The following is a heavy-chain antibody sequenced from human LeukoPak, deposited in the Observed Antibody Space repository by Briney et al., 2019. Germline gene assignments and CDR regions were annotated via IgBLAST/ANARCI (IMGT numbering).Heavy chain of an antibody. CDR1: GFSFSDYD. V-gene: IGHV3-21*01. J-gene: IGHJ4*02. D-gene: IGHD3-16*01. CDR2: ISGRSSYV. CDR3: GRAFPPLRTASAGDL. Sequence: GGSLRLSRSASGFSFSDYDMNWFRQAPGKGLEWISSISGRSSYVYYGDSVKGRFSISRDNAMNSMFLQMNRLGVDDTAVSYCGRAFPPLRTASAGDLWGQGTLVTVSS.